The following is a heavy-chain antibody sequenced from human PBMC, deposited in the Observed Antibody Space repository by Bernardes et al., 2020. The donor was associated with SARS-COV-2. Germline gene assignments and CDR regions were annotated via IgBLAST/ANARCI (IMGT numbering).Heavy chain of an antibody. CDR2: LSYGVST. J-gene: IGHJ4*02. CDR1: GDSFSNNPYY. D-gene: IGHD3-16*01. V-gene: IGHV4-39*01. Sequence: SETLSLTCTVSGDSFSNNPYYWGWVRQPPGKGLEWVGSLSYGVSTYYNPSLKSRVIISVDTSKNQFSLRLNSATAADTAVYYCARQGQHLVNIMYWGRGTLVTVSS. CDR3: ARQGQHLVNIMY.